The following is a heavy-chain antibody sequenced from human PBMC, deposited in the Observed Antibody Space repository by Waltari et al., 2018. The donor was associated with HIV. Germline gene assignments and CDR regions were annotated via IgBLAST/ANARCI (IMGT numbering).Heavy chain of an antibody. D-gene: IGHD1-26*01. Sequence: QVQLIQSGAEVKKPGASVKVSCKVFGYTLTELSMHWVRQAPGKGLEWMGGFDPEDDETIYAQKFQGRVTMTEDTSTDSAYMELSSLTSEDPAVYYCATGGGTTSIQLYDLDVWGQGTTGTVSS. CDR2: FDPEDDET. CDR3: ATGGGTTSIQLYDLDV. V-gene: IGHV1-24*01. J-gene: IGHJ6*02. CDR1: GYTLTELS.